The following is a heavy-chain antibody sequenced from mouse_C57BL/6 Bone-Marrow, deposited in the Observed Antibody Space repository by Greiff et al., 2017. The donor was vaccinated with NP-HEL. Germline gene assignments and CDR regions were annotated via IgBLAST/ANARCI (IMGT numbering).Heavy chain of an antibody. CDR2: INPGSGGT. Sequence: QVHVKQSGAELVRPGTSVKVSCKASGYAFTNYLIEWVKQRPGQGLEWIGVINPGSGGTNYNEKFKGKATLTADKSSSTAYMQLSSLTSEDSAVYFCAKREGLRRFAYWGQGTLVTVSA. CDR1: GYAFTNYL. CDR3: AKREGLRRFAY. J-gene: IGHJ3*01. D-gene: IGHD2-4*01. V-gene: IGHV1-54*01.